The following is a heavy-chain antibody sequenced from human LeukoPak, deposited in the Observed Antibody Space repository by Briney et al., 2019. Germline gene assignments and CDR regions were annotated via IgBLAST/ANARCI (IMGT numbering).Heavy chain of an antibody. Sequence: GGSLRLSCAASGFTFSDYYMSWIRQAPGKGLEWVSYISSSGSTIYYADSVKGRFTISRDNAKNSLYLQMNSLRAEDTAVYYCAGAVGATPKKYYFDYWGQGTLVTVSS. CDR3: AGAVGATPKKYYFDY. D-gene: IGHD1-26*01. CDR1: GFTFSDYY. J-gene: IGHJ4*02. V-gene: IGHV3-11*01. CDR2: ISSSGSTI.